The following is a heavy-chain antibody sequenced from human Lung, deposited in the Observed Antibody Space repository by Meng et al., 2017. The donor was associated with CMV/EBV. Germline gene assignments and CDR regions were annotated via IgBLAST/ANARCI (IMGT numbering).Heavy chain of an antibody. CDR1: GFTFSDFY. CDR3: ARGGGATAKDFYGMDV. V-gene: IGHV3-11*04. D-gene: IGHD1-26*01. Sequence: SXAASGFTFSDFYMSWIRQAPGKGLEWVANIGTSESSKYYVDSVKGRFTVSRDNTKNSLYLQMNTLTVEDTAAYYCARGGGATAKDFYGMDVWGQGTTVXVSS. J-gene: IGHJ6*01. CDR2: IGTSESSK.